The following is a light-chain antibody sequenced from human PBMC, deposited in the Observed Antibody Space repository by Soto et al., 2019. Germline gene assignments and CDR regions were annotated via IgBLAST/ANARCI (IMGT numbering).Light chain of an antibody. CDR2: EGS. Sequence: QSALTQPASVSGSPGQSITISCTGTSSDVGSYNLVSWYQQHPGKAPKLMIYEGSQRPSGVSYRFSGSKSANTASLTISGLQAEDEADYFCCSYAQANYWVFGGWNQLTGL. CDR1: SSDVGSYNL. V-gene: IGLV2-23*01. J-gene: IGLJ3*02. CDR3: CSYAQANYWV.